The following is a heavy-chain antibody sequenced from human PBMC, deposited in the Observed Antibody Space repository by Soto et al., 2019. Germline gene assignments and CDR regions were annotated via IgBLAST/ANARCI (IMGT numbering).Heavy chain of an antibody. Sequence: ASVKVSCKVSGYTLTELSMHCVRQAPGKGLEWMGGFDPEDGETIYAQKFQGRVTMTEDTSTDTAYMELSSLRSEDTAVYYCATKGRWYVGYYYYGMDVWGQGTTVTVSS. D-gene: IGHD6-13*01. CDR3: ATKGRWYVGYYYYGMDV. J-gene: IGHJ6*02. CDR2: FDPEDGET. CDR1: GYTLTELS. V-gene: IGHV1-24*01.